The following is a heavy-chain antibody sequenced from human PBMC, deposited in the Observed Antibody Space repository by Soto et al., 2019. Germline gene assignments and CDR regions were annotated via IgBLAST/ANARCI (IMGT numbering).Heavy chain of an antibody. CDR1: GGTFSSYA. Sequence: QVQLVQSGAEVKKPGSSVKVSCKASGGTFSSYAISWVRQAPGQGLERMGGIIPIFGTANYAQKFQGRVTITADESTSTAYMELSSLRSEDTAVYYCARAELQKDLLYYFDYWGQGTLVTVSS. CDR3: ARAELQKDLLYYFDY. CDR2: IIPIFGTA. J-gene: IGHJ4*02. V-gene: IGHV1-69*12. D-gene: IGHD2-2*01.